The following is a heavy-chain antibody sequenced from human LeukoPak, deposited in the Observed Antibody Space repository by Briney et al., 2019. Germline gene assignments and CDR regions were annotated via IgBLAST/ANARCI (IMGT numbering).Heavy chain of an antibody. J-gene: IGHJ4*02. Sequence: SQTLSLTCDISGDSVSSGSGGWNWIRQSPSRGLEWLGRIYYRSQWYNDDAVSVKGRISINPDTAKNQFSLQLNSVTPEDTAVYYCARGLREWLVGGYDYWGQGTLVTVSS. D-gene: IGHD6-19*01. CDR3: ARGLREWLVGGYDY. V-gene: IGHV6-1*01. CDR2: IYYRSQWYN. CDR1: GDSVSSGSGG.